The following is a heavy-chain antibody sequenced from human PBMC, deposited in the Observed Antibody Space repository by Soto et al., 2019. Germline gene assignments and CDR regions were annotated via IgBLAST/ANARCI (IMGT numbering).Heavy chain of an antibody. CDR3: AKGPPLGEWPPRGFDC. J-gene: IGHJ4*02. D-gene: IGHD1-26*01. CDR2: ISATGGST. Sequence: PWGSLRLSCAASGFTFSNSAFNWVRQAQGKGLEWVSLISATGGSTYYADSVQGRFTISRDNSKNTLYLQMNRLRVEETGVYYCAKGPPLGEWPPRGFDCWGEGTLVTVSS. V-gene: IGHV3-23*01. CDR1: GFTFSNSA.